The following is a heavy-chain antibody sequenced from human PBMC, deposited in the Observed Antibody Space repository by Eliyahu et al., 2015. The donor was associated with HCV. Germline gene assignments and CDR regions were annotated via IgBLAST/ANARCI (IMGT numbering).Heavy chain of an antibody. CDR2: ISGGSERA. D-gene: IGHD3-10*01. CDR3: AESWSFGNYLGY. CDR1: GFXFSTYT. J-gene: IGHJ4*02. Sequence: EVQLLESGGNLVQPGGSLRLSCAASGFXFSTYTMXWVRQAPGKGLEGVSGISGGSERAYHADSVKGRFTISRDNSKNTLYLQMNSLRAEDTAVYYCAESWSFGNYLGYWGQGTLVTVSS. V-gene: IGHV3-23*01.